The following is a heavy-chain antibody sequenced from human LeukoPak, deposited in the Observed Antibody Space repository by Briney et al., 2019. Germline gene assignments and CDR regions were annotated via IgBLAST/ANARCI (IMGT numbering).Heavy chain of an antibody. CDR1: GFTFSDHA. J-gene: IGHJ6*02. V-gene: IGHV3-53*01. CDR3: ATNTAMASYYYYYGMDV. Sequence: GGSLRLSCAASGFTFSDHAMSWVRQAPGKGLEWVSVIYSGGSTYYADSVKGRFTISRDNSKNTLYLQMNSLRAEDTAVYYCATNTAMASYYYYYGMDVWGQGTTVTVSS. D-gene: IGHD5-18*01. CDR2: IYSGGST.